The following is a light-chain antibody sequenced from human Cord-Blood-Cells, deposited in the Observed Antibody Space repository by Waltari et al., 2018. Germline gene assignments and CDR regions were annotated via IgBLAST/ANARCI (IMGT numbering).Light chain of an antibody. V-gene: IGLV2-14*01. CDR1: SSDVGGYNY. CDR3: SSYTSSSTNYV. CDR2: DVS. J-gene: IGLJ1*01. Sequence: QSALTQPASVSGSPGQSITISCTGTSSDVGGYNYVSWYQQHPGKAPKLMIYDVSNRPSGFSNRFSCSKSGNTASLTISGLQAEDEADYYCSSYTSSSTNYVFGTGTKVTVL.